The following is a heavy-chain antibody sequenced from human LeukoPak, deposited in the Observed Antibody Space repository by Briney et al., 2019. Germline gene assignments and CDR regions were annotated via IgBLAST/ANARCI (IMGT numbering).Heavy chain of an antibody. CDR1: GGSISSSSYY. J-gene: IGHJ6*03. CDR2: IYYSGST. CDR3: ASGHRKYYYYYYMDV. V-gene: IGHV4-39*07. Sequence: SETLSLTCTVSGGSISSSSYYWGWIRQPPGKGLEWIGSIYYSGSTYYNPSLKSRVTISVDTSKNQFSLKLSSVTAADTAVYYCASGHRKYYYYYYMDVWGKGTTVTVSS.